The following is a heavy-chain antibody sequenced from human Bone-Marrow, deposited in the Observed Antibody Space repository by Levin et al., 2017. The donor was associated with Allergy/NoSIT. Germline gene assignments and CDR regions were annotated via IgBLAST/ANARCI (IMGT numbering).Heavy chain of an antibody. CDR3: ATQKDYYSTGYYSSTGAFDY. D-gene: IGHD3-22*01. V-gene: IGHV3-23*01. J-gene: IGHJ4*02. Sequence: QTGGSLRLSCAASGFTFSSYAMSWVRQAPGKGLEWVSAISGTGGSTFYAVSVKGRFTISRDNSKNTLSLQMNSLRAEDTAVYYCATQKDYYSTGYYSSTGAFDYWGQGALVTVTS. CDR2: ISGTGGST. CDR1: GFTFSSYA.